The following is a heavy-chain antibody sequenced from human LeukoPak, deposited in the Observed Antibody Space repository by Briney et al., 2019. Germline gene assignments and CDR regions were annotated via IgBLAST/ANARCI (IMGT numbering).Heavy chain of an antibody. CDR2: IYYSGST. CDR1: GGSISPYV. CDR3: AREWLQDSAFDY. D-gene: IGHD5-24*01. J-gene: IGHJ4*02. Sequence: PSETLSLTCTVSGGSISPYVWHWIRQPPGKGLEWIGSIYYSGSTYYNPSLKSRVTISVDTSKNQFSLKLSSVTAADTAVYYCAREWLQDSAFDYWGQGTLVTVSS. V-gene: IGHV4-39*07.